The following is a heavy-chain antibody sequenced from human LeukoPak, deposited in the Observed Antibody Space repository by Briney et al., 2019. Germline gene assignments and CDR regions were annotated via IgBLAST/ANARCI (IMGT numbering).Heavy chain of an antibody. CDR2: FYISGNT. J-gene: IGHJ6*01. CDR3: ASVPYASTSFTDV. CDR1: GDSISSYY. Sequence: SETLSLTCTVSGDSISSYYWSWIRQPAGKGLEWIGRFYISGNTNSNPSLKSRVTMSVDTSKNQFSLTLRSVTAAETAVYYCASVPYASTSFTDVWGQGTTVTVSS. V-gene: IGHV4-4*07. D-gene: IGHD6-6*01.